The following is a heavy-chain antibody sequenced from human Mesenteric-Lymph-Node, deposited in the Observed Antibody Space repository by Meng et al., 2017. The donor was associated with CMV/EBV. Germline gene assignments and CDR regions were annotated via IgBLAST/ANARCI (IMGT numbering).Heavy chain of an antibody. CDR1: GGTFSSYT. CDR2: IIPILGIA. J-gene: IGHJ5*02. V-gene: IGHV1-69*02. D-gene: IGHD6-13*01. CDR3: AGGIAAAGSRWFDP. Sequence: QVQLVQSGAEVKKPGSSVKVSCKASGGTFSSYTISWVRQAPGQGLEWMGRIIPILGIANYAQKFQGRVTITADKSTSTAYMELSSLRSEDTAVYYCAGGIAAAGSRWFDPWGQGTLVHRLL.